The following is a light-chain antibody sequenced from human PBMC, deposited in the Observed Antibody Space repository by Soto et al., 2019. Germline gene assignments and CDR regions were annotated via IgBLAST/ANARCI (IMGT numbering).Light chain of an antibody. CDR1: QSLLYSSNNKNY. CDR2: WAS. J-gene: IGKJ4*01. V-gene: IGKV4-1*01. Sequence: DIVMTQSPDSLAVSLGERATINCKSSQSLLYSSNNKNYLTWYQHKPGQPPKLFIYWASTRKSGVPDRFSGSGSGTDFTLTISSLQAEDVAVYYCQQYYSIPPTFGGGTKVEIK. CDR3: QQYYSIPPT.